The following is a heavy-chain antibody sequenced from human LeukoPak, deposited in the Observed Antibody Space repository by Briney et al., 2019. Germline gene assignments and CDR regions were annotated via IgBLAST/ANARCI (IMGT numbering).Heavy chain of an antibody. CDR2: IKSKTDGGTT. J-gene: IGHJ4*02. D-gene: IGHD5-12*01. CDR1: GFTLSNAW. CDR3: TTDRKWPRSVDY. Sequence: PGGSLRPSCAASGFTLSNAWMSWVRQAPGKGLEWVGRIKSKTDGGTTDYAAPVKGRFTISRDDSKNTLYLQMNSLKTEDTAVYYCTTDRKWPRSVDYWGQGTRVTVSS. V-gene: IGHV3-15*01.